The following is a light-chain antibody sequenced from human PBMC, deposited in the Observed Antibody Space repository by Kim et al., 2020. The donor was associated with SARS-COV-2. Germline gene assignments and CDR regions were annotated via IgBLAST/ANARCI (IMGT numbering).Light chain of an antibody. CDR1: RSDVGGNIY. Sequence: SVTISCTGTRSDVGGNIYVSWYQQHPGKAPKIIIYGVSRRPSGVPDRFSGSRSGNTASLSISGLQAEDEADYYCCSYVGSFILLFGGGTKVTVL. CDR2: GVS. CDR3: CSYVGSFILL. V-gene: IGLV2-11*03. J-gene: IGLJ2*01.